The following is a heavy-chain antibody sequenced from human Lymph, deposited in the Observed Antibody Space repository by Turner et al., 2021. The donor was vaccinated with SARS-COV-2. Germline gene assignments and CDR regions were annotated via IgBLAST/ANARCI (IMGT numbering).Heavy chain of an antibody. D-gene: IGHD2-15*01. CDR1: GYTLDDYA. Sequence: EVQLVESGGGVVQHGGSLRLSCAASGYTLDDYAMHWVRQAPGKRLEWVSLISGDGGGTYYADSVKGRFTISRDNSKNSLSLQMNSLRAEDTALYYCAKDPGYCSGGSCYSRTYFDFLGQGTLVTVSA. J-gene: IGHJ4*02. CDR2: ISGDGGGT. V-gene: IGHV3-43*02. CDR3: AKDPGYCSGGSCYSRTYFDF.